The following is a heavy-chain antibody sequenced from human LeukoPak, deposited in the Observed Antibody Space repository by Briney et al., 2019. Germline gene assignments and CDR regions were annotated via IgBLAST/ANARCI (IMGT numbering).Heavy chain of an antibody. Sequence: GAAVKVSCKASGYIFSSYGIIWVRQAPGQGREWMGWISGDSGNTKYSQRLQGRVSITTDTSTSTVYMELRSLRSDDTAVYYCARDSLDCSSTSCHSFDPWGQGTLVTVSS. CDR3: ARDSLDCSSTSCHSFDP. CDR2: ISGDSGNT. D-gene: IGHD2-2*01. J-gene: IGHJ5*02. V-gene: IGHV1-18*01. CDR1: GYIFSSYG.